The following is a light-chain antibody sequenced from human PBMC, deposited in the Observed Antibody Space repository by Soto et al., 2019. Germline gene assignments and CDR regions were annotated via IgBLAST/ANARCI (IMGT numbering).Light chain of an antibody. CDR3: CSFADFTYV. V-gene: IGLV2-23*02. CDR2: EVT. Sequence: QSVLTQPASVSGSPGQSITISCTGTSSDIGSYDLVSWYQQHPGTAPKLIIYEVTKRPSGVSTRFSGSKSGNTASLTISGLQAVDEADYYCCSFADFTYVFGPGTKLTVL. CDR1: SSDIGSYDL. J-gene: IGLJ1*01.